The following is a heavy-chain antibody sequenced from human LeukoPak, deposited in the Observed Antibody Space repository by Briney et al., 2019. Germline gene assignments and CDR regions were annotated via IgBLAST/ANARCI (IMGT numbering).Heavy chain of an antibody. Sequence: NPSETLSLTCTVSAGSISNYYWGWIRQPPGKGLEWIGYIYNSGSTNYNPSLKSRVTISVDTSNNQFSLRLSSVTAADTAVYYCARVEGFYCSSTSCPLDHWGQRTLVTVSS. CDR1: AGSISNYY. V-gene: IGHV4-59*01. CDR3: ARVEGFYCSSTSCPLDH. D-gene: IGHD2-2*01. J-gene: IGHJ4*02. CDR2: IYNSGST.